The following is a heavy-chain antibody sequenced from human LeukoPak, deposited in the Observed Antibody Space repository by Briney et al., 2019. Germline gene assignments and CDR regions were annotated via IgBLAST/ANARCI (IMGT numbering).Heavy chain of an antibody. CDR2: IIPIFGTA. J-gene: IGHJ6*04. CDR1: GGTFSSYA. V-gene: IGHV1-69*01. CDR3: ARPDPSMVRGGQSYYYYGMDV. D-gene: IGHD3-10*01. Sequence: ASVKVSCKASGGTFSSYAISWVRQAPGQGLEWIGGIIPIFGTANYAQKFQGRVTITADESTSTAYMELSSLRSEDTAVYYCARPDPSMVRGGQSYYYYGMDVWGKGTTVTVSS.